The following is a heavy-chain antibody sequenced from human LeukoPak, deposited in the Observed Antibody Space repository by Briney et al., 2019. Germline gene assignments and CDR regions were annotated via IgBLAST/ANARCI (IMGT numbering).Heavy chain of an antibody. CDR2: IRSKAYGGTT. CDR3: TRVVRYCSSTSCYPSPPGVPDY. J-gene: IGHJ4*02. Sequence: PGGSLRLSCTASGFTFGDYAMSWFRQAPGKGLEWVGFIRSKAYGGTTEYAASVKGRFTISRDDSKSIAYLQMNSLKTEDTAVYYCTRVVRYCSSTSCYPSPPGVPDYWGQGTLVTVSS. D-gene: IGHD2-2*01. V-gene: IGHV3-49*03. CDR1: GFTFGDYA.